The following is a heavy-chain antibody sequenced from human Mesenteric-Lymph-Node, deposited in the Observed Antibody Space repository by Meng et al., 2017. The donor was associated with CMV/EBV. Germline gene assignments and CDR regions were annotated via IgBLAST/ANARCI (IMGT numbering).Heavy chain of an antibody. J-gene: IGHJ4*02. CDR3: GRGGSTYFDH. V-gene: IGHV3-74*01. CDR2: IYSDGSST. D-gene: IGHD6-13*01. Sequence: GESLKISCAASGFTFSSYWMHWVRQAPGKGLVWVSRIYSDGSSTNYADSVKGRFTMSRDNARNTLYLQMDSLRAEDTAVYYCGRGGSTYFDHWGQGTLVTVSS. CDR1: GFTFSSYW.